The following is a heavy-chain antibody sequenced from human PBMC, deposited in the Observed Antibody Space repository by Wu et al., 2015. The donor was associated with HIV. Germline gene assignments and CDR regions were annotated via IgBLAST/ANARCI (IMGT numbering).Heavy chain of an antibody. CDR1: GYTFTSYD. D-gene: IGHD6-13*01. J-gene: IGHJ6*03. CDR2: MNPNSGNT. CDR3: ARGSSWSRNIYYYYYYMDV. Sequence: QAQLVQFGAEVKKPGSSVKVSCKASGYTFTSYDINWVRQATGQGLEWMGWMNPNSGNTGYAQKFQGRVTITRNTSISTAYMELSSLRSEDTAVYYCARGSSWSRNIYYYYYYMDVWGKGTTVTVSS. V-gene: IGHV1-8*03.